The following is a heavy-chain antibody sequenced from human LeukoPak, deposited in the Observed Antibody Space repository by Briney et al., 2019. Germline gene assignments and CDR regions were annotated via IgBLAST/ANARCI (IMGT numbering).Heavy chain of an antibody. D-gene: IGHD3-22*01. J-gene: IGHJ4*02. CDR3: ARGSTYYDSSGQVPFDY. Sequence: PGGSLRLSCAASEFTFNNYAMTWVRQAPGKGLEWVSVISSSGGYTYYADSVKGRFTISRDKSRNTVDLQMNSLRAEDTAVYYCARGSTYYDSSGQVPFDYWGQGTLVTVSS. V-gene: IGHV3-23*01. CDR2: ISSSGGYT. CDR1: EFTFNNYA.